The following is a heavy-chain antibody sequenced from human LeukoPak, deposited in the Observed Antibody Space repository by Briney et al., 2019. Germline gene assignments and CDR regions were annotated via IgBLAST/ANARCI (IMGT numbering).Heavy chain of an antibody. CDR1: GGSFSGYY. J-gene: IGHJ3*02. V-gene: IGHV4-34*01. CDR3: ARTPEDWSGYYTGIGAFDI. CDR2: INHSGST. D-gene: IGHD3-3*01. Sequence: SETLSLTCAVYGGSFSGYYWSWIRQPPGKGLEWIGEINHSGSTNYNPSLKSRVTISVDTSKNQFSLKLSSVTAADTAVYYCARTPEDWSGYYTGIGAFDIWGQGTMVTVSS.